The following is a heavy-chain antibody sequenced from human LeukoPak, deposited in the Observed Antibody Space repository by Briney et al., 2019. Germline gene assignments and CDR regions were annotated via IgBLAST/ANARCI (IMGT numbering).Heavy chain of an antibody. Sequence: GASVKVSCKVSGGTFSSYAISWVRQAPGQGLEWMGRIIPILGIANYAQKFQGRVTITADKSTSTAYMELSSLRSEDTAVYYCARDRWHDYGDYVAPVYFDYWGQGTLVTVSS. CDR2: IIPILGIA. CDR3: ARDRWHDYGDYVAPVYFDY. J-gene: IGHJ4*02. D-gene: IGHD4-17*01. CDR1: GGTFSSYA. V-gene: IGHV1-69*04.